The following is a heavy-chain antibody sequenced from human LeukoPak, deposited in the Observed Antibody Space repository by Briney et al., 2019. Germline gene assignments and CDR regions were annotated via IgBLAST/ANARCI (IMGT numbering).Heavy chain of an antibody. CDR2: LFGGGSFT. CDR1: GFSFSSYA. CDR3: ARDPLGSSWFDS. D-gene: IGHD6-13*01. J-gene: IGHJ5*01. V-gene: IGHV3-23*01. Sequence: GGSPRLSCAASGFSFSSYALTWVRQAPGKGLEWVSTLFGGGSFTYYADSVKGRFTISRDNSNNTLYLQMDSLRADDTAVYYCARDPLGSSWFDSWGQGTLVTVSS.